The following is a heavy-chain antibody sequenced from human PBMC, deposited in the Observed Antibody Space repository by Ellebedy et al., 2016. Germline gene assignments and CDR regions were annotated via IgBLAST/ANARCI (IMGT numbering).Heavy chain of an antibody. D-gene: IGHD1-26*01. V-gene: IGHV1-69*13. CDR2: IIPIFGTA. Sequence: SVKVSXXASGGTFSSYAISWVRQAPGQGLEWMGGIIPIFGTANYAQKFQGRVTITADESTSTAYMELSSLRSEDTAVYYCARSRIVGTGTGAYYFDYWGQGTLVTVSS. CDR3: ARSRIVGTGTGAYYFDY. CDR1: GGTFSSYA. J-gene: IGHJ4*02.